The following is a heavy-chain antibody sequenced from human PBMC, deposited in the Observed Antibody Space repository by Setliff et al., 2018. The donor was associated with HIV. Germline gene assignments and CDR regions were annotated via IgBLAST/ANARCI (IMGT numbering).Heavy chain of an antibody. CDR3: GNKGGQV. V-gene: IGHV3-33*08. CDR1: GFSFTNYG. J-gene: IGHJ1*01. Sequence: PGGSLRLSCAASGFSFTNYGMSWVRQAPGKGLEWVAVIWYDGSNKYYADSVKGRFSISRDRSRNTVSLQMISLRVEDTAMYYCGNKGGQVWGPGTLVTVSS. D-gene: IGHD3-16*01. CDR2: IWYDGSNK.